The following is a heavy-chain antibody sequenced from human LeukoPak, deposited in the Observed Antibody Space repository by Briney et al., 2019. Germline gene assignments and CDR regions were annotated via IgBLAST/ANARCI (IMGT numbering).Heavy chain of an antibody. Sequence: ASVKVSCKASGYTFTSYGISWVRQAPGQGLEWMGWINPNSGGTNYAQKFQGRVTMTRDTSISTAYMELSRMRSDDTAVYYCARGKSAAAPDSNWYLDLWGHGTLVTVSS. CDR2: INPNSGGT. CDR3: ARGKSAAAPDSNWYLDL. V-gene: IGHV1-2*02. D-gene: IGHD6-13*01. CDR1: GYTFTSYG. J-gene: IGHJ2*01.